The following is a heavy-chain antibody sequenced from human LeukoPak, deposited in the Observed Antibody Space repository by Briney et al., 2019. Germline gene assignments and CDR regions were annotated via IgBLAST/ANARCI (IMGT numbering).Heavy chain of an antibody. CDR2: IYYSGST. CDR1: GGSISSYY. V-gene: IGHV4-59*08. CDR3: AAIAPYCSSTSCYRYYYYYGMDV. Sequence: SETLSLTCTVSGGSISSYYWSWIGQPPGKGLEWIGYIYYSGSTNYNPSLKSRVTISVDTSKNQFSLKLSSVTAADTAVYYCAAIAPYCSSTSCYRYYYYYGMDVWGQGTTVTVSS. D-gene: IGHD2-2*01. J-gene: IGHJ6*02.